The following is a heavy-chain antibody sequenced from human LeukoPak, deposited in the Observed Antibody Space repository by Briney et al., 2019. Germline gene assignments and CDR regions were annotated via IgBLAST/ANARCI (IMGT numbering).Heavy chain of an antibody. V-gene: IGHV1-46*01. D-gene: IGHD3-3*01. CDR3: ARGPPSITVFGVVFSFDY. J-gene: IGHJ4*02. CDR1: GYTFTSYY. CDR2: INPSGGST. Sequence: ASVKVSCKASGYTFTSYYMHWVRQAPGQGLKWMGIINPSGGSTSYAQKFQGRVTMTRDTSTSTVYMELSSLRSEDTAVYDCARGPPSITVFGVVFSFDYWGQGTLVTVSS.